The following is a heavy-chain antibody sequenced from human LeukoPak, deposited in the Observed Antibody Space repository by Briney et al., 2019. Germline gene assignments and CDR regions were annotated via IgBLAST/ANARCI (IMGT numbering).Heavy chain of an antibody. CDR1: GFIFDDYG. CDR3: ARDLGYCTNGVCHTRFDY. D-gene: IGHD2-8*01. Sequence: PGGSLRLSCVASGFIFDDYGMHWVRQAPGKGLEWVSGISWNSGTVGYADSVKGRFTISRDNAKNSLFLQMNSLRVEDTALYYCARDLGYCTNGVCHTRFDYWGQGTLVTVSS. J-gene: IGHJ4*02. V-gene: IGHV3-9*01. CDR2: ISWNSGTV.